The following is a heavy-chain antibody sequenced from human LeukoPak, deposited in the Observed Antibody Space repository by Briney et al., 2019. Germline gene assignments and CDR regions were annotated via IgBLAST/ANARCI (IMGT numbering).Heavy chain of an antibody. J-gene: IGHJ4*02. CDR1: GGSFSGYY. Sequence: SETLSLTCAVYGGSFSGYYWSWIRQPPGKGLEWIGEINHSGSTNYNPSLKSRVTVSVDTSKNQFSLKLSSVTAADTAVYYCARGEEFQFSIVVVPAARPRVFDYWGQGTLVTVSS. D-gene: IGHD2-2*01. CDR3: ARGEEFQFSIVVVPAARPRVFDY. CDR2: INHSGST. V-gene: IGHV4-34*01.